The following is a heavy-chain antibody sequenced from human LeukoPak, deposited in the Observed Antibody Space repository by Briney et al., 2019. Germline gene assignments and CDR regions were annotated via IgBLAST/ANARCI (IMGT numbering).Heavy chain of an antibody. CDR3: AKDQRQSIAVAGTDY. CDR1: GFTFSSYA. V-gene: IGHV3-23*01. J-gene: IGHJ4*02. CDR2: ISGSGGST. Sequence: GESLRLSCAASGFTFSSYAMSWVRQAPGEGLEWVSAISGSGGSTYYADSVKGRFTISRDNSKNTLYLQMNSLRAEDTAVYYCAKDQRQSIAVAGTDYWGQGTLVTVSS. D-gene: IGHD6-19*01.